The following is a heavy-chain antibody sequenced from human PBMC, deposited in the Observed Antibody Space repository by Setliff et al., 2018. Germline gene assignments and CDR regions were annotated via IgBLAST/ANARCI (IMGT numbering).Heavy chain of an antibody. J-gene: IGHJ4*02. CDR1: GYTFTAYY. CDR3: ARGTIDF. Sequence: ASVKVSCKASGYTFTAYYIHWVRQAPGKGLEWMGWINPSSGGTKYAHKFQGRVTMTRDTSISTAYMELNRLASDDTAIYYCARGTIDFWGQGSLVTVSS. V-gene: IGHV1-2*02. CDR2: INPSSGGT.